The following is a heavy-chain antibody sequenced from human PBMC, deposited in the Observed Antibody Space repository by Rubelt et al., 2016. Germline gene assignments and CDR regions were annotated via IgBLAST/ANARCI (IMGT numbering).Heavy chain of an antibody. Sequence: SLRLSCAASGFTISSCALHWVRPTPGKGLGWVALVSCDGSLSYCADFVSGRFTIASDNTGATLYLHVNSLRAEDSAVYYCARDVRNRGWFDPWGQGTLVTVSS. CDR1: GFTISSCA. CDR2: VSCDGSLS. D-gene: IGHD1-14*01. CDR3: ARDVRNRGWFDP. V-gene: IGHV3-30*01. J-gene: IGHJ5*02.